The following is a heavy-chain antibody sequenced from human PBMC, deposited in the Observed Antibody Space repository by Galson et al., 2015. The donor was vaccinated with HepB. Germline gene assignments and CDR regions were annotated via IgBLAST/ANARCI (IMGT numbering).Heavy chain of an antibody. Sequence: QSGAEVKKPGESLRISCKGSGYSFTSYWINWVRQMPGKGLELMGRIDPSDSYTKYSPSFQGHVNISADKSINTAYLQWSSLKASDTAMYYCARSPKYNYGQTLGYWGQGTLVTVSS. V-gene: IGHV5-10-1*01. J-gene: IGHJ4*02. CDR3: ARSPKYNYGQTLGY. CDR1: GYSFTSYW. D-gene: IGHD5-18*01. CDR2: IDPSDSYT.